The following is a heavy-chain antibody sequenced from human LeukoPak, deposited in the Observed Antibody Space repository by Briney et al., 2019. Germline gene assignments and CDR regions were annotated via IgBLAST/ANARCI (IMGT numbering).Heavy chain of an antibody. CDR2: ISGSGDIT. CDR1: GFTSTKYA. CDR3: AKEYTSGWVPFDY. J-gene: IGHJ4*02. Sequence: GRSLRPSSAASGFTSTKYATSWGRQAPGKGLEWVSAISGSGDITHYADSVKGRFTISRDNSKNTLFLQMNSLRAEDTALYYCAKEYTSGWVPFDYWGQGTLVTVSS. D-gene: IGHD6-19*01. V-gene: IGHV3-23*01.